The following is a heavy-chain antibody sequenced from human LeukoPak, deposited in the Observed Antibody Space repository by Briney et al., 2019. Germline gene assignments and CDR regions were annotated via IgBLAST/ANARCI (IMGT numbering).Heavy chain of an antibody. CDR1: GFTVSSNY. Sequence: GGSLRLSCAASGFTVSSNYMSWVRQAPGKGLEWVSVIYSGGSTYYADSVKGRFTISRDNSNNTLFLQMNSLSADDTAVYFCAKGPRAGLRYWYSDLWGRGSLVTVSS. CDR3: AKGPRAGLRYWYSDL. D-gene: IGHD2-21*02. CDR2: IYSGGST. V-gene: IGHV3-53*01. J-gene: IGHJ2*01.